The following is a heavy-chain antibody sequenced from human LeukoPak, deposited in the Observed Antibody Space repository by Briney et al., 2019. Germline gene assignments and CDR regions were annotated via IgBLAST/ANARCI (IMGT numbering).Heavy chain of an antibody. CDR2: IYTSGST. J-gene: IGHJ4*02. Sequence: SETLSLTCTVSGGSISSYYWSWIRQPAGKGLEWIGRIYTSGSTNYNPSLKSRVTMSVDTSKNQFSLKLSSVTAADTAVYYCARGRHIVVVTAPKRGFDYWGQGTLVTVSS. CDR1: GGSISSYY. CDR3: ARGRHIVVVTAPKRGFDY. V-gene: IGHV4-4*07. D-gene: IGHD2-21*02.